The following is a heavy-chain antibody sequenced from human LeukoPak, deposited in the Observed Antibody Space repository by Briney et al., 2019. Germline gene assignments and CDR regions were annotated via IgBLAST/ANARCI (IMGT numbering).Heavy chain of an antibody. CDR1: GGTFSSYA. J-gene: IGHJ4*02. CDR3: ARVGIAARPGFDY. V-gene: IGHV1-69*05. CDR2: IIPIFGTA. Sequence: ASVEVSCKASGGTFSSYAISWVRQAPGQGLEWMGGIIPIFGTANYAQKFQGRVTITTDESTSTAYMELSSLRSEDTAVYYCARVGIAARPGFDYWGQGTLVTVSS. D-gene: IGHD6-6*01.